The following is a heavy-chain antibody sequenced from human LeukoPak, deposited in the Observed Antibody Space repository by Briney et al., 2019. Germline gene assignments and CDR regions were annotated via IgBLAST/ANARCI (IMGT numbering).Heavy chain of an antibody. V-gene: IGHV3-9*01. D-gene: IGHD6-19*01. CDR3: GKDPRAGSSGWAIEY. Sequence: GGSLRLSCAASGFTFDDYAMHWVRQAPGKGLEWVSGISWNSGSIGYADSVKGRFTISRDNAKNSLYLQMNSLRAEDTALYYCGKDPRAGSSGWAIEYWGQGTLVTVSS. J-gene: IGHJ4*02. CDR1: GFTFDDYA. CDR2: ISWNSGSI.